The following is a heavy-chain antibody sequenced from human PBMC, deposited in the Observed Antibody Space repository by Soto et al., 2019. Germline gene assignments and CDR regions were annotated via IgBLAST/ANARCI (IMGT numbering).Heavy chain of an antibody. CDR1: GYTLTELS. J-gene: IGHJ5*02. D-gene: IGHD3-10*01. CDR3: ATASDGSGSYYKWFDP. CDR2: FDPEDGET. V-gene: IGHV1-24*01. Sequence: GASVKVSCKVSGYTLTELSMHWVRQAPGKGLEWMGGFDPEDGETIYAQKFQGRVTMTEDTSTDTAYMELSSLRSEDTAVYYCATASDGSGSYYKWFDPWGQGTLVTVSS.